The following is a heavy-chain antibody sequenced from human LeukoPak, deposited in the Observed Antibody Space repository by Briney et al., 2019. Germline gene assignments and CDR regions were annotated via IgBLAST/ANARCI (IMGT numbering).Heavy chain of an antibody. Sequence: GGSLRLSCEASGFTFSSYWMGWVRQAPGKGLEWVANIKQDGSEKYYVDSVKGRFTISRDNAKNSLYLQMNSLRAEDTTVYYCARVRGSYCLDYWGQGTLVTVSS. D-gene: IGHD3-16*01. J-gene: IGHJ4*02. V-gene: IGHV3-7*01. CDR1: GFTFSSYW. CDR3: ARVRGSYCLDY. CDR2: IKQDGSEK.